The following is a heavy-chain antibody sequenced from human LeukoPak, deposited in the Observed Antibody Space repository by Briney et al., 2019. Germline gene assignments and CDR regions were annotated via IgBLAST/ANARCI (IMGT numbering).Heavy chain of an antibody. CDR2: VSYDGSYK. V-gene: IGHV3-30*03. CDR1: GFTFSSYD. D-gene: IGHD1-1*01. Sequence: QSGGSLRLSCAASGFTFSSYDMHWVRQAPGKGLEWVAVVSYDGSYKYYADSVKGRFTISRDNSKNTLYLQMNSLRAEDTAVYYCARAPGYGAAYYFDYWGQGTLVTVSS. J-gene: IGHJ4*02. CDR3: ARAPGYGAAYYFDY.